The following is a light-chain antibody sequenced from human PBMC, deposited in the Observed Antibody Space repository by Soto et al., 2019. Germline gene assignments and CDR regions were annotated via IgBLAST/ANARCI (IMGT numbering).Light chain of an antibody. Sequence: IQMTQSPSSLSAFVGDRVTVTCRASQSINIYLNWYQQRPGKAPTLLIYGASSLQSGVASRFGGAGSRTDVTLTSSSLQPEDFATYYCQQSFRSPYTFGQGTKLEIK. J-gene: IGKJ2*01. CDR2: GAS. CDR1: QSINIY. V-gene: IGKV1-39*01. CDR3: QQSFRSPYT.